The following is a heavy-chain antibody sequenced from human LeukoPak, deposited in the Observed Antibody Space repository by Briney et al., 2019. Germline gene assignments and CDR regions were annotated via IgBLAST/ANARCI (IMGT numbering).Heavy chain of an antibody. V-gene: IGHV4-30-2*01. CDR2: IYHSGST. CDR3: ARGTHFDY. J-gene: IGHJ4*02. Sequence: SQTLSLTCAVSGGSISSGGYSWSWIRQPPGRGLEWVGYIYHSGSTYYNPSLKSRVTMSLGRSKNQFSLKLSSVTAADTAVYCCARGTHFDYWGQGTLVTFST. D-gene: IGHD3/OR15-3a*01. CDR1: GGSISSGGYS.